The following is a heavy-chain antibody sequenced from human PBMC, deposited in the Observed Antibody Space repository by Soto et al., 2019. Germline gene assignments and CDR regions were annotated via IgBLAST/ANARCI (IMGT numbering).Heavy chain of an antibody. CDR3: ARGVDDRGIVVVPAANPWYYGMDV. Sequence: QVQLVQSGTEVKKPGSSVKVSCKASGGTLSNNAISWVRQAPGQGLEWMGGIIPLSATTHYAQKFQGRVTMTADRSTSTAYMELTSVTSEDTAVYYCARGVDDRGIVVVPAANPWYYGMDVWGQGTKVTVSS. CDR2: IIPLSATT. V-gene: IGHV1-69*06. CDR1: GGTLSNNA. J-gene: IGHJ6*02. D-gene: IGHD2-2*01.